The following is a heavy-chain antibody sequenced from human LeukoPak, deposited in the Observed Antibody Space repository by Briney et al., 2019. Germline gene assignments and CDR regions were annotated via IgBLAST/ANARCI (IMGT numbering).Heavy chain of an antibody. V-gene: IGHV3-30-3*01. CDR1: GFTFSSYA. CDR2: ISYDGSIT. CDR3: ARRIGAGALDY. Sequence: GGSLRLSCAASGFTFSSYAMSWVRQAPGKGLEWVAIISYDGSITYYADSVKGRFTISRDNSKNTLYLQMNSLSVEDTAVYYCARRIGAGALDYWGQGTLVTVSS. J-gene: IGHJ4*02. D-gene: IGHD6-13*01.